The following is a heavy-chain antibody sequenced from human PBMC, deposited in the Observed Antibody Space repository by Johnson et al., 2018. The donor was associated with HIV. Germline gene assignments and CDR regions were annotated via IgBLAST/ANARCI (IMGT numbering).Heavy chain of an antibody. D-gene: IGHD1-1*01. CDR2: IWYDGSNK. Sequence: QEQLVESGGGVVQPGRSLRLSCAASGFTFGSYGMHWVRQAPGKGLEWVAVIWYDGSNKNYSDSVKGRFTISRDNSKNTLYLQMNSLRAEDTAVYYCATSTASDAFDIWGQGTMVTVSS. J-gene: IGHJ3*02. V-gene: IGHV3-33*01. CDR3: ATSTASDAFDI. CDR1: GFTFGSYG.